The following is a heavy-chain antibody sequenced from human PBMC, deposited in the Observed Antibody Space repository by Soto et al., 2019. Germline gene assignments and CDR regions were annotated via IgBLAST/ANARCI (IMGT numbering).Heavy chain of an antibody. CDR1: GGSFSGYY. D-gene: IGHD1-20*01. CDR2: INHSGST. CDR3: ARVLTGSRAFDF. J-gene: IGHJ4*02. Sequence: SETLSLTCAVYGGSFSGYYWSWIRQPPGKGLEWIGEINHSGSTNYNPSLKSRVTISVDTSKNQFSLSLGALTASDTAVYYCARVLTGSRAFDFWGQRALVTVSS. V-gene: IGHV4-34*01.